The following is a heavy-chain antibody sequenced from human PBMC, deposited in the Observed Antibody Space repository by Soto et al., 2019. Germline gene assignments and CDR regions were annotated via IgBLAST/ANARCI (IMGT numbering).Heavy chain of an antibody. V-gene: IGHV4-31*11. Sequence: QVQLQGSGPGLVEASQTLSLTCAVSGGSISSVGYFWTWIRQHPGKGLEWIGYISYSGSAYYDPSLNSRVFISMDTSKNHFSLKLSSVIAADTAVYYGVRLYCGYASCSRGGAFDIWGQGTTVTVSS. D-gene: IGHD2-2*01. J-gene: IGHJ3*02. CDR1: GGSISSVGYF. CDR2: ISYSGSA. CDR3: VRLYCGYASCSRGGAFDI.